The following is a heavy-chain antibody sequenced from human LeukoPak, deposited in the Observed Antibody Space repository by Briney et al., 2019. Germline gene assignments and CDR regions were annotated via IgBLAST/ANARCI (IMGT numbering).Heavy chain of an antibody. CDR2: ISFDGSQK. Sequence: PGGSLRLSCAASGFTFSNYGMHWVRQAPGKGLEWVALISFDGSQKYYADSVKGRFTISRDNSKSTVYLQMNSLRAEDTAVYYCAKDRGYHYDSSGYYRMDAFDIWGQGTMVTVSS. J-gene: IGHJ3*02. CDR1: GFTFSNYG. CDR3: AKDRGYHYDSSGYYRMDAFDI. D-gene: IGHD3-22*01. V-gene: IGHV3-30*02.